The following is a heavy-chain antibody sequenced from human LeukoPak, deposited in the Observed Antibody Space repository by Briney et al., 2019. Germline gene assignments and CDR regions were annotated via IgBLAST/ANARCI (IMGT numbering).Heavy chain of an antibody. Sequence: PGGSLRLSCAASGFTFSDHYMDWVRQAPGKGLEWVGRTRNKANSYTTEYAASVKGRFTISRDDSKNSLYLQMNSLKTEDTAVYYCAPADYDSHWGQGTLVTVSS. CDR3: APADYDSH. CDR1: GFTFSDHY. V-gene: IGHV3-72*01. D-gene: IGHD3-22*01. J-gene: IGHJ4*02. CDR2: TRNKANSYTT.